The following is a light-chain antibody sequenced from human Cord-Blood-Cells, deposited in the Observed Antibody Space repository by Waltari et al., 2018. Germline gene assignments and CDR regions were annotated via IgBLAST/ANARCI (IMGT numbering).Light chain of an antibody. CDR1: SSDVGSYNL. CDR2: EVS. V-gene: IGLV2-23*02. J-gene: IGLJ1*01. Sequence: QSALTQPASVSGSPGQSITISCTGTSSDVGSYNLVSWYQQHPGKAPKLMIYEVSKRPAGVSRRFSGSKSGNAAPPTIPGRQAEDEADYYCCSQAGSSTYVYGTGTKVTVL. CDR3: CSQAGSSTYV.